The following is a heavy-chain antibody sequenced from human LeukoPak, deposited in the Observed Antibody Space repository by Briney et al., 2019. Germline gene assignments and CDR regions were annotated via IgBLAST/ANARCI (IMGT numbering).Heavy chain of an antibody. Sequence: PGGSLRLSCAASGFIFSNFAMSWVRQAPGKGLEWVSVISGSGGTTYSADSVKGRFTISRDNSKNTLYLQMNSLRAEDTAAYYCARERGSSGGNTNGYFDYWGQGAPVTVSS. D-gene: IGHD4-23*01. CDR3: ARERGSSGGNTNGYFDY. CDR2: ISGSGGTT. V-gene: IGHV3-23*01. CDR1: GFIFSNFA. J-gene: IGHJ4*02.